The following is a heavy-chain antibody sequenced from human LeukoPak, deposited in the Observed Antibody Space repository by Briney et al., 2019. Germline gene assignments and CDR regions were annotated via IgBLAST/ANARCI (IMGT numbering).Heavy chain of an antibody. D-gene: IGHD6-13*01. CDR3: TKDRRGPAAGTWYFDS. CDR2: ITAIDGRT. J-gene: IGHJ4*02. Sequence: GGSLRLSCVASGFTFSSTTMGWVRQAPGRGLEWVSSITAIDGRTYYADSVRGRFTISRDNSKNTVYLQLNSLSAGDTAIYYCTKDRRGPAAGTWYFDSWGQGTLVTVSS. CDR1: GFTFSSTT. V-gene: IGHV3-23*01.